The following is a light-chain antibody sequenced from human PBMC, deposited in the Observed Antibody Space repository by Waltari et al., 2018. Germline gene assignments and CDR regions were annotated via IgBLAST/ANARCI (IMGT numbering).Light chain of an antibody. V-gene: IGKV3-20*01. CDR1: QSLTKKY. J-gene: IGKJ2*01. Sequence: VLTQSPGTLSLSPGERATLSCRASQSLTKKYLAGYQQKPGQAPRLLLYGASSRAAGIPDRFSGSGSGTDFTLTISRLEPDDFAVYYCQQYGSSIMYTFGQGTKLEIK. CDR3: QQYGSSIMYT. CDR2: GAS.